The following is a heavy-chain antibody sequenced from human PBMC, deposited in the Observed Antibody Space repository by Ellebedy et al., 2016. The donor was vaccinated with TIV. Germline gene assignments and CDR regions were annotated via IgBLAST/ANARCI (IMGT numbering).Heavy chain of an antibody. V-gene: IGHV3-20*04. CDR3: ARRVAGKASFDY. CDR2: INWNGGST. CDR1: GFTFDDYG. J-gene: IGHJ4*02. D-gene: IGHD6-19*01. Sequence: GESLKISCAASGFTFDDYGMSWVRQAPGKGLEWVSGINWNGGSTGYADSVKGRFTISGDNAKNSLYLQMNSLRAEDTAVYYCARRVAGKASFDYWGQGTLVTVSS.